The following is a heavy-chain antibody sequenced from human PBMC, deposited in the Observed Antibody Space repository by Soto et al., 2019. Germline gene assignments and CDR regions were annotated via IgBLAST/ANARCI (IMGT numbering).Heavy chain of an antibody. J-gene: IGHJ4*02. CDR2: ISYDGSNK. Sequence: QVQLVESGGGVVQPGRSLRLSCAASGFPFSSYGMHWVRQAPGKGLEWVAHISYDGSNKHYTDSVTGRFTISRDNSKTMFYLQMSSLRAEDTAVYYCAGGQSYFDYCGQGTRVSVSS. CDR1: GFPFSSYG. D-gene: IGHD2-15*01. V-gene: IGHV3-30*03. CDR3: AGGQSYFDY.